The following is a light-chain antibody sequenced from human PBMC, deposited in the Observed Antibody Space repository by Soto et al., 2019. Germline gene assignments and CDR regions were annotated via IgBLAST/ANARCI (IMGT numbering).Light chain of an antibody. CDR1: QGINNY. J-gene: IGKJ3*01. CDR3: QKYDSYPFT. CDR2: AAS. Sequence: DIQMTQSPSSLSASVGDRVTVTCRASQGINNYLAWYQHKPGEVPNLLIYAASTLHSGVQSRFSGSGSGTDFTLTISSRQPEDVATHYCQKYDSYPFTFGPGTKVDIK. V-gene: IGKV1-27*01.